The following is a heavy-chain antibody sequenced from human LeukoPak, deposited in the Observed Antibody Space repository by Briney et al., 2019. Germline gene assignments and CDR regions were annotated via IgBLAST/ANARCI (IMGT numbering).Heavy chain of an antibody. V-gene: IGHV4-59*01. CDR2: IYYSGST. Sequence: KPSETLSLTCTVSGGSISSYYWSWIRQPPGKGLEWIGYIYYSGSTNYNPSLKSRVTISVDTSKNQFSLKLSSVTAADTAVYYCARESGWYSSFFDYWGQGTLVTVSS. CDR1: GGSISSYY. D-gene: IGHD6-19*01. CDR3: ARESGWYSSFFDY. J-gene: IGHJ4*02.